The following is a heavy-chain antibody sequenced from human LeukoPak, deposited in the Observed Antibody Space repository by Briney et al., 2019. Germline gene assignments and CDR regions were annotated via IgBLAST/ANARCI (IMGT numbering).Heavy chain of an antibody. J-gene: IGHJ4*02. CDR2: INPNSGGT. CDR3: ARDYTSCYDY. V-gene: IGHV1-2*06. D-gene: IGHD2-2*01. CDR1: GYTFTDYY. Sequence: GASVKVSCKASGYTFTDYYMHWERQAPGQGLEWMGRINPNSGGTNYAQKFQGRVTMTRDTSISTAYMELSRLRSDDTAVYYCARDYTSCYDYWGQGTLVTVSS.